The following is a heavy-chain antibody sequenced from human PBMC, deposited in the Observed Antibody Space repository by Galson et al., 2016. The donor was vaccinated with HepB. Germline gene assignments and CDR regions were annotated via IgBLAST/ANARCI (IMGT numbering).Heavy chain of an antibody. CDR3: ATGRGYGYGIDY. J-gene: IGHJ4*02. CDR1: GFSFSTYW. D-gene: IGHD5-18*01. CDR2: INEDENKK. V-gene: IGHV3-7*04. Sequence: SLRLSCAASGFSFSTYWMTWVRQAPGKGLEWVANINEDENKKNYVDSVKGRFTISSDNAKKSLFLEMNSLSAEDTGVYYCATGRGYGYGIDYWGQGTLVTVSS.